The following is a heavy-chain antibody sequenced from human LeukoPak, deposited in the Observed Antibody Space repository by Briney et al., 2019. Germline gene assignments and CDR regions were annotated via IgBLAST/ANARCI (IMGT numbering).Heavy chain of an antibody. CDR3: ARVPLRFLEPFDY. J-gene: IGHJ4*02. CDR2: IYTSGST. CDR1: GGSISSYY. Sequence: SETLSLTCTVSGGSISSYYWSWIRQPAGKGLEWIGRIYTSGSTNYNPSLKSRVTISADTSKSQFSLKLGSVTAADTAVHYCARVPLRFLEPFDYWGQGTLVTVSS. V-gene: IGHV4-4*07. D-gene: IGHD3-3*01.